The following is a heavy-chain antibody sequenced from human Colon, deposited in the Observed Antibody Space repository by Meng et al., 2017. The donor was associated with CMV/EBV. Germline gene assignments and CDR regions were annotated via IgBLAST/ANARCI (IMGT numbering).Heavy chain of an antibody. V-gene: IGHV1-18*01. CDR2: ISPFNGIA. D-gene: IGHD2-2*01. J-gene: IGHJ4*02. Sequence: ASVKVSCKTSGYTFTKYGVSWVRQAPGQGPEWMGWISPFNGIALYAPRYQGRVTMTSDTSTTTAYIELRSLTSDDTAVYYCVRVEPSAMAGDYWGQGTLVTVSS. CDR3: VRVEPSAMAGDY. CDR1: GYTFTKYG.